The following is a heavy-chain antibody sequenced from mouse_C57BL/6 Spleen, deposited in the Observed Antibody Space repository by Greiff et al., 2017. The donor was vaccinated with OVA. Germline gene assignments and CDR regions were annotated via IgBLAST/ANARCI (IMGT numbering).Heavy chain of an antibody. CDR3: ARGGTTVVEGWYFDV. J-gene: IGHJ1*03. D-gene: IGHD1-1*01. CDR2: ISDGGSYT. Sequence: EVKLVESGGGLVKPGGSLKLSCAASGFTFSSYAMSWVCQTPEKRLEWVATISDGGSYTYYPDNVKGRFTISRDNAKNNLYLQMSHLKSEDTAMYYCARGGTTVVEGWYFDVWGTGTTVTVSS. CDR1: GFTFSSYA. V-gene: IGHV5-4*03.